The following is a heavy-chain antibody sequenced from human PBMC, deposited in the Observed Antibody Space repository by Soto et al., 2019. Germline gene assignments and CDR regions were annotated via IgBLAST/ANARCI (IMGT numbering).Heavy chain of an antibody. D-gene: IGHD3-9*01. Sequence: QVQLQESGPGLVKPSETLSLTCTVSGGSVSSSFYYWSWIRQPPGKGLEWIAYIHENGGTNYNPSLKSRVTISVDTSENQFSLKLSSVTAADTVVYYCARLGDIFTAYAAFDAWGQGTMVIVSS. CDR1: GGSVSSSFYY. V-gene: IGHV4-61*01. CDR2: IHENGGT. CDR3: ARLGDIFTAYAAFDA. J-gene: IGHJ3*01.